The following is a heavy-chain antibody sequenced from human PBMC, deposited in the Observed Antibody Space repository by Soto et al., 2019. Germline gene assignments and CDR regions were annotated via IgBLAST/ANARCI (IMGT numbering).Heavy chain of an antibody. D-gene: IGHD6-6*01. J-gene: IGHJ4*02. CDR2: IYYSGST. CDR3: ARGGRYSSSSPLDY. Sequence: SETLSLTCTVSGGSISSYYWSWIRQPPGKGLEWIGYIYYSGSTNYNPSLKSRVTISVDTSKNQFSLKLSSVTAADTAVYYCARGGRYSSSSPLDYWGQGTLVTSPQ. CDR1: GGSISSYY. V-gene: IGHV4-59*01.